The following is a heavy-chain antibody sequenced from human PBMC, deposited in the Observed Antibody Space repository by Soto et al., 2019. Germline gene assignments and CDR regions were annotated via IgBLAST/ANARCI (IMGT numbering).Heavy chain of an antibody. Sequence: SETLSLTCAVYGGSFSGYYWTWIRPPPGTGLEWIGEINHSGSTNYNPSLKSRVTISVDTSKNQFSLKLTSVTAADTAVYYCARPLTQYTGSYHAFDIWGQGTMVTVSS. V-gene: IGHV4-34*01. D-gene: IGHD1-26*01. CDR1: GGSFSGYY. CDR2: INHSGST. J-gene: IGHJ3*02. CDR3: ARPLTQYTGSYHAFDI.